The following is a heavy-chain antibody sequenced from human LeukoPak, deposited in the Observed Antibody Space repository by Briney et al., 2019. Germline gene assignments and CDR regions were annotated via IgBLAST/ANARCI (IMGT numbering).Heavy chain of an antibody. Sequence: ASVKVSCKASGYTFTSYAMNWVRQAPGQGLEWMGWINTNTGNPTYAQGFTGRFAFSLDTSVSTAYLQISSLKAEDTAVYYCARVDDWRSSSSWYRDADESEYYFDYWGQGTLVTVSS. J-gene: IGHJ4*02. D-gene: IGHD6-13*01. CDR2: INTNTGNP. V-gene: IGHV7-4-1*02. CDR1: GYTFTSYA. CDR3: ARVDDWRSSSSWYRDADESEYYFDY.